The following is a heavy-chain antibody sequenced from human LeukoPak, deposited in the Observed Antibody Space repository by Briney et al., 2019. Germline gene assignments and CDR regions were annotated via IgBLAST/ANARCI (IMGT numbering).Heavy chain of an antibody. Sequence: VASVKVSCKASGYTFTGYYMHWVRQATGQGLEWMGWMNPNSGNTGYAQKFQGRVTMTRNTSISTAYMELSSLRSEDTAVYYCASSGGSSWSAFDYWGQGTLVTVSS. CDR1: GYTFTGYY. CDR3: ASSGGSSWSAFDY. D-gene: IGHD6-13*01. CDR2: MNPNSGNT. V-gene: IGHV1-8*02. J-gene: IGHJ4*02.